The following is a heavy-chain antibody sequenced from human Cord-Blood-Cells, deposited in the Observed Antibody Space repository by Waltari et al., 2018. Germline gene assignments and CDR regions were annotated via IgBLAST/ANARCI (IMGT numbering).Heavy chain of an antibody. CDR3: ARGRGNDSSGYYYVDY. J-gene: IGHJ4*02. CDR1: GWSFSGYY. CDR2: INHSGST. D-gene: IGHD3-22*01. V-gene: IGHV4-34*01. Sequence: QVQLQQWGAGLLKPSETLSLTCAVYGWSFSGYYWSWIRQPPGKGLEWIGEINHSGSTNYNPSLKSRVTISVDTSKNQFSLKLSSVTAADTAVYYCARGRGNDSSGYYYVDYWGQGTLVTVSS.